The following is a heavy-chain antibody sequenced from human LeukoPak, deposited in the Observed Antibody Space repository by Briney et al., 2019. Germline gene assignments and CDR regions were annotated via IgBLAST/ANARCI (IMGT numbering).Heavy chain of an antibody. J-gene: IGHJ4*02. CDR2: IYYSGST. V-gene: IGHV4-39*01. CDR1: GGSISSSSYY. Sequence: PSETLSLTCTVSGGSISSSSYYWGWIRQPPGKGLEWMGSIYYSGSTYYNPSLKSRVTISVDTSKNQFSLKLSSVTAADTAVYYCARHGNYYDSSGYNYYFDYWGQGTLGTVSS. D-gene: IGHD3-22*01. CDR3: ARHGNYYDSSGYNYYFDY.